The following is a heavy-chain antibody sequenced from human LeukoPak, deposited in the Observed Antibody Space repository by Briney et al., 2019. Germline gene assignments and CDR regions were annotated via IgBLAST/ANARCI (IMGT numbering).Heavy chain of an antibody. D-gene: IGHD3-3*01. CDR3: ARGRLRFLEWLGAFDI. V-gene: IGHV4-34*01. Sequence: SETLSLTCAVYGGSFSGYYWSWIRQPPGKGLEWIGEINHSRSTNYNPSLKSRVTISVDTSKNQFSLKLSSVTAADTAVYYCARGRLRFLEWLGAFDIWGQGTMVTVSS. CDR2: INHSRST. J-gene: IGHJ3*02. CDR1: GGSFSGYY.